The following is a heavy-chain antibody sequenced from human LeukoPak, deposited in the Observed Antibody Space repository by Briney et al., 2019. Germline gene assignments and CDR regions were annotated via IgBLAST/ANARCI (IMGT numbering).Heavy chain of an antibody. CDR1: GFTFSDYY. D-gene: IGHD3-10*01. CDR3: SRADYYGSGSPISLDV. CDR2: IRSKAYGVTT. J-gene: IGHJ6*04. V-gene: IGHV3-49*04. Sequence: GGSLRLSCPASGFTFSDYYMSWVRQAPGKGLEWVGFIRSKAYGVTTEHAASVKGRFTISRDDSKSIAYLQMNSLKTEDTAVYYCSRADYYGSGSPISLDVWGKGTTVTVSS.